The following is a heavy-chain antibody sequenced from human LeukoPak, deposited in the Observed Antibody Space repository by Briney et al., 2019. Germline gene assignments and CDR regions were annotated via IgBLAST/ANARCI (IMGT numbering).Heavy chain of an antibody. D-gene: IGHD6-19*01. CDR1: GGSISSGGYY. V-gene: IGHV4-39*07. J-gene: IGHJ4*02. Sequence: PSETLSLTCTVSGGSISSGGYYWSWIRQPPGKGLEWIGEINHSGSTNYNPSLKSRVTISVDTSKNQFSLKLSSVTAADTAVYYCARTGSGWHDYWGQGTLVTVSS. CDR2: INHSGST. CDR3: ARTGSGWHDY.